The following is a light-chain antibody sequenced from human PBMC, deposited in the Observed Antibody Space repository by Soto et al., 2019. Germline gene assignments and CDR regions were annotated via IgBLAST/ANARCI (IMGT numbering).Light chain of an antibody. V-gene: IGKV3-20*01. CDR1: ESISSTY. J-gene: IGKJ5*01. CDR2: GES. CDR3: QQYDSSSIT. Sequence: VLTQSPDTLSLSPGDRATLSCRASESISSTYLAWYQQKSGQAPRILIYGESSRATGIPARLSGSGSGTDLNLTISRLEPEDFAVYYCQQYDSSSITCGQGTRLEIK.